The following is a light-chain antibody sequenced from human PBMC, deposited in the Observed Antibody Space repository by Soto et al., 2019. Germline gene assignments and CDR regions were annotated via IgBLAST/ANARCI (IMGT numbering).Light chain of an antibody. CDR3: RQRNSWPPIT. CDR1: QGVSSY. V-gene: IGKV3-11*01. CDR2: DAS. J-gene: IGKJ5*01. Sequence: EIVSTQSPATLSLSPGARATLSCRASQGVSSYLAWYQQKPGQAPRLLIYDASNRATGIPARFSGSGSGTDFTLTISSLEPEDFALYYCRQRNSWPPITFGQGKRLEI.